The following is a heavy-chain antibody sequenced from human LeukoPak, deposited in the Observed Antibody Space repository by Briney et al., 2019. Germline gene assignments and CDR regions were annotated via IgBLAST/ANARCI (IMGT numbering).Heavy chain of an antibody. CDR1: GFNFDDYA. CDR2: INGSSGSI. V-gene: IGHV3-9*03. Sequence: AGGSLRLSCAASGFNFDDYAMHWVRQAPGKGLEWVSGINGSSGSIGYADSVKGRFTISRDNAKNSLFLQMNSLRAEDMALYYCAKDIQIRGSGWYAAFDSWGQGTLVTVSS. CDR3: AKDIQIRGSGWYAAFDS. D-gene: IGHD6-19*01. J-gene: IGHJ4*02.